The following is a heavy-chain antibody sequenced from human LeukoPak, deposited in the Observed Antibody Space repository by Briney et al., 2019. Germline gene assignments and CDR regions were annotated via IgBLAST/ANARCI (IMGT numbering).Heavy chain of an antibody. CDR1: GYTFTAYY. J-gene: IGHJ4*02. CDR2: LDPEDGES. D-gene: IGHD3/OR15-3a*01. CDR3: ATAPRIFDLDSDNRFGDY. Sequence: KISRKASGYTFTAYYIHWVQQAPGKGLEWMGRLDPEDGESIYAGRFQGRVTMTADTSTNTAYMELSSLGSDDTAVYYCATAPRIFDLDSDNRFGDYWGQGTLVTVSS. V-gene: IGHV1-69-2*01.